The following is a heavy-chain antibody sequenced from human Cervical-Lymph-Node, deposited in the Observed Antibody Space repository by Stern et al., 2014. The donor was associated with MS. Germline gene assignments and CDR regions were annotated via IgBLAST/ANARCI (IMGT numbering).Heavy chain of an antibody. J-gene: IGHJ4*02. Sequence: QVQLVQSGAEVKKPGSSVKVSCKAAGGTFSSYGINWVRQAPGQGLEWMGRIIPMLGTTNYAQKFQGRVTMTADKSTPTVYMELSSLRSEDTAVYYCARGGGDSSGWYRYYSDYWGQGTLVTVSS. CDR3: ARGGGDSSGWYRYYSDY. CDR1: GGTFSSYG. V-gene: IGHV1-69*09. D-gene: IGHD6-19*01. CDR2: IIPMLGTT.